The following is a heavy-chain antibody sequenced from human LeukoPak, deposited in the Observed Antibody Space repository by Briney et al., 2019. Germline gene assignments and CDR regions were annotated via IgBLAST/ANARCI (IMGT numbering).Heavy chain of an antibody. Sequence: SETLSLTCTVSGGSISSSSYYWGWIRQPLGKGLEWIGSIYYSGSTYYNPSLKSRVTISVDTSKNQFSLKLSSVIAADTAVYYCARVVPAAIGDWFDPWGQGTLVTVSS. D-gene: IGHD2-2*01. V-gene: IGHV4-39*01. J-gene: IGHJ5*02. CDR2: IYYSGST. CDR3: ARVVPAAIGDWFDP. CDR1: GGSISSSSYY.